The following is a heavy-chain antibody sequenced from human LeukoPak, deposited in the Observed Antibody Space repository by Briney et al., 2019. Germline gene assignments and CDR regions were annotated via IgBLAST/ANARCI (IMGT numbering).Heavy chain of an antibody. V-gene: IGHV4-30-2*01. J-gene: IGHJ3*02. CDR1: GGSISSGGYY. CDR2: IYHSGST. D-gene: IGHD2-2*01. Sequence: SETLSLTCTVSGGSISSGGYYWSWIRQPPGKGLEWIGYIYHSGSTYYNPSLKSRVTISVDTSKNQFSLKLSSVTAADTAVYYCASHKDIVVVPAAMPRDAFDIWGQGTMVTVSS. CDR3: ASHKDIVVVPAAMPRDAFDI.